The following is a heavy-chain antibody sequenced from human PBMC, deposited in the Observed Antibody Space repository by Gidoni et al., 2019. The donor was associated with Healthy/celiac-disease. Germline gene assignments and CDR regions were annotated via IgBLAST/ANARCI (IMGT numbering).Heavy chain of an antibody. V-gene: IGHV3-23*01. D-gene: IGHD3-10*01. CDR1: GFPFSSYA. CDR3: AKDLYGSGSYYTPFDY. J-gene: IGHJ4*02. Sequence: EVQLLESGGGLVQPGGSLRLSCAASGFPFSSYAMSWVRQAPGKGLEWFSAISGSGGSTYYADSVKGRFTISRDNSKNTLYLQMNSLRAEDTAVYYCAKDLYGSGSYYTPFDYWGQGTLVTVSS. CDR2: ISGSGGST.